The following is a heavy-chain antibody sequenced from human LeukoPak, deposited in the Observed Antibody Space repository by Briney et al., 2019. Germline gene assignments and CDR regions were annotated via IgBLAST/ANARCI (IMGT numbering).Heavy chain of an antibody. Sequence: PGGSLRLSCAVSGFIFSSYAMSWVRQPPGKGLEWIGEIYHSGSTNYNPSLKSRVTISVDKSKNQFSLKLSSVTAADTAVYYCARDLHGGNSFTSDWYFDLWGRGTLVTVSS. D-gene: IGHD4-23*01. CDR3: ARDLHGGNSFTSDWYFDL. J-gene: IGHJ2*01. CDR2: IYHSGST. CDR1: GFIFSSYAM. V-gene: IGHV4-4*02.